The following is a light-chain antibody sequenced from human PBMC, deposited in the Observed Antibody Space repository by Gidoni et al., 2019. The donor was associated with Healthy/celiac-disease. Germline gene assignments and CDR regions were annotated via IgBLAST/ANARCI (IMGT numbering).Light chain of an antibody. V-gene: IGKV1D-43*01. CDR1: QGVSSY. CDR3: QRCYRTPS. CDR2: YAS. J-gene: IGKJ2*01. Sequence: AIRMTQSPFSLPASAGVRVTITCSASQGVSSYLAWYQQEPTTGPKLFIYYASSLQSGDPSRFSGSGSGTDYTLTISRLQAEEFASYYYQRCYRTPSLGQGTKLEIK.